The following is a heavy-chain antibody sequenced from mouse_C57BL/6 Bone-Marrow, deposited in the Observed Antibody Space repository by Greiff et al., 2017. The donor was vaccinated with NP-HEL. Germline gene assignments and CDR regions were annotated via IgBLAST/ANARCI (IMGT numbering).Heavy chain of an antibody. CDR1: GFSLSTFGMG. CDR2: IWWDDDK. J-gene: IGHJ4*01. V-gene: IGHV8-8*01. Sequence: QVPLKVCGPGILQPSQTLSLSCSFSGFSLSTFGMGLGRIRQPSGQGLVWLAHIWWDDDKYYNPALKSRLTISKDTSKNQAFRKIANVDTADTATYYCAQLGEMDYGGQGTAVTVSS. CDR3: AQLGEMDY. D-gene: IGHD4-1*01.